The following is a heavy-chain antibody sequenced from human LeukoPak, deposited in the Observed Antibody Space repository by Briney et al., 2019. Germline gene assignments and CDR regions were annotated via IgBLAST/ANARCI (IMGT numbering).Heavy chain of an antibody. CDR1: DDSISSNNYY. Sequence: SETLSLTCSVSDDSISSNNYYWGWIRQPPGEGLEWIGSIYYSGSTYYSPSLKSRVSISVDTSKNQFPLSLTSVTAADTAVYYCVRGDGGPWYPRGLHFDHWGQGTVVTVSS. J-gene: IGHJ4*02. CDR3: VRGDGGPWYPRGLHFDH. D-gene: IGHD5-24*01. V-gene: IGHV4-39*06. CDR2: IYYSGST.